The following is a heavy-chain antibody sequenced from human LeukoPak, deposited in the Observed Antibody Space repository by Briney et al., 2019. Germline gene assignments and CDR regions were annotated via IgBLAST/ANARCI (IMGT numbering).Heavy chain of an antibody. CDR3: ARGNRSPNNWFDP. CDR1: GGSISSGSYY. J-gene: IGHJ5*02. Sequence: SETLSLTCTVSGGSISSGSYYWSWIRQPAGKGLEWIGRIYTSGSTNYNPSLKSRVTISVDTFKNQFSLKLSSVTAADTAVYYCARGNRSPNNWFDPWGQGTLVTVSS. D-gene: IGHD1-14*01. V-gene: IGHV4-61*02. CDR2: IYTSGST.